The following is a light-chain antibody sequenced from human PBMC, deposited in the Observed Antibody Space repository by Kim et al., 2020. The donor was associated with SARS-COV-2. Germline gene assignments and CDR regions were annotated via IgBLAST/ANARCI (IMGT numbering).Light chain of an antibody. Sequence: ASVGDRVTITSQASHDIYTYLSWYQQRTGKAPRLLIYDASTLKPGVPSRFSGSGSGTRFTFTITNLQPEDMATYYCQQYDTLPFTFGPGTKVDIK. CDR1: HDIYTY. J-gene: IGKJ3*01. CDR2: DAS. CDR3: QQYDTLPFT. V-gene: IGKV1-33*01.